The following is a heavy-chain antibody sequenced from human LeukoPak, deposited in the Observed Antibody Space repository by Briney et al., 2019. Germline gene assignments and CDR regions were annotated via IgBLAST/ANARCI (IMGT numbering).Heavy chain of an antibody. J-gene: IGHJ5*02. CDR3: ARSCSSTSCPFNRFDP. Sequence: ASVKVSCKASGYTFTSYGISWVRQAPGQGLEWMGWISAYNGNTNYAQKLQGRVTMTTDTSTSTAYMELRSLRSDDTAVYYCARSCSSTSCPFNRFDPWGQGTLVTVSS. V-gene: IGHV1-18*01. D-gene: IGHD2-2*01. CDR2: ISAYNGNT. CDR1: GYTFTSYG.